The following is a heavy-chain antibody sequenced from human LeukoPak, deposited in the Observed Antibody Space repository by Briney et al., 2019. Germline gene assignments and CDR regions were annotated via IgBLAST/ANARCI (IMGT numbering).Heavy chain of an antibody. CDR2: ISGSGGST. J-gene: IGHJ4*02. D-gene: IGHD3-22*01. CDR3: AKDIMVENYYDSSGYYPY. CDR1: GFTFSSYA. V-gene: IGHV3-23*01. Sequence: GGSLRLSCAASGFTFSSYAMSWVRQAPGKGLEWVSAISGSGGSTYYADSVKGRFTISRDNSKNTLCLQMNSLRAEDTAVYYCAKDIMVENYYDSSGYYPYWGQGTLVTVSS.